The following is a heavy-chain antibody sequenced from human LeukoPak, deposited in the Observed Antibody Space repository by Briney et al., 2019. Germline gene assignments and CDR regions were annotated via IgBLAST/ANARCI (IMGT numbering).Heavy chain of an antibody. V-gene: IGHV3-30-3*01. CDR3: ARSPGFPFGQMDV. D-gene: IGHD1-14*01. Sequence: PGGSLRLSCAASGFTFRDYPMNWVRQAPGKGLEWVAVISYDASNDFYGDSVRGRFTISRDNARNTVYLQMDSLKTDDTAVYYCARSPGFPFGQMDVWGKGTMVIVSS. CDR1: GFTFRDYP. J-gene: IGHJ6*04. CDR2: ISYDASND.